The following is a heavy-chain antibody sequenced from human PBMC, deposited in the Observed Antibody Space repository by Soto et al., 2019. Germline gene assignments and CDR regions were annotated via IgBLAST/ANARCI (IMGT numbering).Heavy chain of an antibody. V-gene: IGHV1-18*01. Sequence: GASVKVSCKASGYTFTSYGITWVRQAPGQGLEWMGWISAYNGNTNYAQKLQGRVTMTTDTSTSTAYMELRSLRSDDTAVYYCARVFPFQPFYSGSYTIPLGAFDIWGQGTMVTVSS. J-gene: IGHJ3*02. CDR1: GYTFTSYG. CDR2: ISAYNGNT. CDR3: ARVFPFQPFYSGSYTIPLGAFDI. D-gene: IGHD1-26*01.